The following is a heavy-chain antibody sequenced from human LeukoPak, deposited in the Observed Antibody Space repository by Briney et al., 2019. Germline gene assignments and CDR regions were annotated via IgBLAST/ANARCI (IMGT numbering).Heavy chain of an antibody. CDR1: GFTFSSYG. D-gene: IGHD3-22*01. Sequence: PGGSLRLSCAASGFTFSSYGMHWVRQAPGKGLEWVAVIWYDGSNKYYADSVKGRFTISRDNSKNTLYLQMNSLRAEDTAVYYCAREKTPPYYYDSSGYPEAFDIWGQGTRVTVSS. J-gene: IGHJ3*02. CDR3: AREKTPPYYYDSSGYPEAFDI. CDR2: IWYDGSNK. V-gene: IGHV3-33*01.